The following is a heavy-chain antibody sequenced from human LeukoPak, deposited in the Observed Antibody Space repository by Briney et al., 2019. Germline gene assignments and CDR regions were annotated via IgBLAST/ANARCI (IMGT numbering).Heavy chain of an antibody. Sequence: SGTLSLTCTVSGGSIGNYYWTWIRQPPGKGLEWIGYVYYDGTTKYNPSLKSRVTISLDTSKNQFFLRLSSVTAADTAMYYCAREGRYYDSGSYGFDPWGQGTLVTVSS. J-gene: IGHJ5*02. CDR2: VYYDGTT. CDR3: AREGRYYDSGSYGFDP. D-gene: IGHD3-10*01. V-gene: IGHV4-59*12. CDR1: GGSIGNYY.